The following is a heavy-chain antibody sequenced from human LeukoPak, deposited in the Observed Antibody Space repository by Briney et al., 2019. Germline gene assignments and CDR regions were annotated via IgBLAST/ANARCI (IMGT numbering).Heavy chain of an antibody. J-gene: IGHJ4*02. CDR1: GGSISSYY. CDR2: IYYSGST. D-gene: IGHD3/OR15-3a*01. Sequence: SETLSLTCTVSGGSISSYYWSWIRQPPGKGLEWIGYIYYSGSTNYNPSLKSRVTISVDTSKNQFSLKLSSVTAADTAVYYCATRRTEGLFIRGFDYWGQGTLVTVSS. V-gene: IGHV4-59*01. CDR3: ATRRTEGLFIRGFDY.